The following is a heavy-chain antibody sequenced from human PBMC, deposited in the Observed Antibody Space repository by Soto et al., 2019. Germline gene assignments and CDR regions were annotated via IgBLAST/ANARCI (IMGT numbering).Heavy chain of an antibody. Sequence: SETLSLSCTVSGGSISSCDFYCSWIRQPPGKGLELIGNIYYSGSTYYNPSLRSRAIMSVDTYQNQFSLKLSSLTAAETAIYFCDRAEDVSDRFDDGGQGALVT. D-gene: IGHD2-21*02. CDR2: IYYSGST. V-gene: IGHV4-30-4*01. CDR1: GGSISSCDFY. CDR3: DRAEDVSDRFDD. J-gene: IGHJ4*02.